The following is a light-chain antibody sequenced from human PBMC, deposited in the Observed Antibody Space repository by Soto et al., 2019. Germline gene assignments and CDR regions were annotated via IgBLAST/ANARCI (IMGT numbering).Light chain of an antibody. Sequence: DIQITQSPSTLSASVGDRVTITCRASQSISSWLAWYQQKPGKAPKLLIYDASSLESGVPARFSGSGSGTDFTLTISSLEPEDFAVYYCQQRSNWLFGPGTKVDIK. CDR2: DAS. CDR3: QQRSNWL. V-gene: IGKV1-5*01. CDR1: QSISSW. J-gene: IGKJ3*01.